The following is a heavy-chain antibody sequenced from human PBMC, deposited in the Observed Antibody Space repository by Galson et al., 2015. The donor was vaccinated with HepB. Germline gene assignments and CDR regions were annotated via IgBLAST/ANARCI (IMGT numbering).Heavy chain of an antibody. CDR1: GYTFTSYG. V-gene: IGHV1-18*01. CDR3: ARDGRTVARGPLVGS. J-gene: IGHJ4*02. D-gene: IGHD3-10*01. Sequence: SVKVSCKASGYTFTSYGISWVRQAPGQGLEWMGWISGYNGNTNYAQKFQGRVTMTTDTSTSTAYMELRGLRFDDTAIYYCARDGRTVARGPLVGSWGQGTLVTVSS. CDR2: ISGYNGNT.